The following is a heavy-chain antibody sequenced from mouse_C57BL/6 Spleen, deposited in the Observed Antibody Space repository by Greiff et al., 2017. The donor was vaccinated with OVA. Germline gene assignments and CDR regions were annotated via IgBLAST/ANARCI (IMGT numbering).Heavy chain of an antibody. J-gene: IGHJ2*01. D-gene: IGHD2-4*01. Sequence: EVKLMESEGGLVQPGSSMKLSCTASGFTLSDYYMAWVRQVPEKGLEWVANINYDGSSTYYLDSLKSRFIISRDNAKNILYLQMSSLKSEDTATYYCARERGYDYDDGGFDYWGQGTTLTVSS. CDR3: ARERGYDYDDGGFDY. CDR1: GFTLSDYY. CDR2: INYDGSST. V-gene: IGHV5-16*01.